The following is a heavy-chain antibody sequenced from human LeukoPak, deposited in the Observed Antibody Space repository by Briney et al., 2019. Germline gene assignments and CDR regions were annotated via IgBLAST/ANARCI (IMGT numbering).Heavy chain of an antibody. J-gene: IGHJ5*02. CDR3: ARVPSYCSGGSCYSGWNWFDP. CDR1: GYTFTGYY. D-gene: IGHD2-15*01. V-gene: IGHV1-2*02. CDR2: INPNSGGT. Sequence: ASVKVSCKASGYTFTGYYMHWVRQAPGQGLEWMGWINPNSGGTNYAQKFQGRVTMTRDTSISTAYMELSRLGSDDTAVYYCARVPSYCSGGSCYSGWNWFDPWGQGTLVTVSS.